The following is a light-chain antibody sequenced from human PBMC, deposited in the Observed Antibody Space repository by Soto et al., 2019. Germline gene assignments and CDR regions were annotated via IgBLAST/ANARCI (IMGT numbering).Light chain of an antibody. Sequence: ESLLTQSPGTLSLSPGERATLSCRASQSVSSNYLAWYQQKPGQAPRLIIYGASTRANGIPDRFSGSGSGTDFTLTISRLEPEDSAVYYCQQRSNWPPITFGQGTRLEIK. CDR2: GAS. CDR1: QSVSSNY. CDR3: QQRSNWPPIT. J-gene: IGKJ5*01. V-gene: IGKV3D-20*02.